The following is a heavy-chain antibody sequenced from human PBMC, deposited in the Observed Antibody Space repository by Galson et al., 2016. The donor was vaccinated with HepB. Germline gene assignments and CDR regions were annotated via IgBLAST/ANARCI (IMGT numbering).Heavy chain of an antibody. V-gene: IGHV4-4*02. Sequence: SETLSLTCAVSGDSIISNNWWSWVRQPPGKGLEFIGEIYHTGSTNYNPSLKSRVTISVDKSNNQFPLNLNSVTAAATAVYFCARGPGSRYFDSWGQGTLVTVSS. CDR1: GDSIISNNW. CDR3: ARGPGSRYFDS. D-gene: IGHD1-14*01. CDR2: IYHTGST. J-gene: IGHJ4*02.